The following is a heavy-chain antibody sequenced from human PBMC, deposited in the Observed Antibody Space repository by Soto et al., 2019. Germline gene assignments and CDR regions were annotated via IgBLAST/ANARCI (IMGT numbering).Heavy chain of an antibody. CDR1: GYSITTTNSY. V-gene: IGHV4-39*01. CDR2: IYYTGNT. CDR3: ARRLRRVAIFGEDQWWWFDP. J-gene: IGHJ5*02. D-gene: IGHD3-3*01. Sequence: PXETLSLTCPVSGYSITTTNSYWGWIRQPPGKGLEWIGSIYYTGNTFDNPSLKSRVTMSIDTPKNQFSLKLRSVTAEDTALYFWARRLRRVAIFGEDQWWWFDPWGQGALVTVSS.